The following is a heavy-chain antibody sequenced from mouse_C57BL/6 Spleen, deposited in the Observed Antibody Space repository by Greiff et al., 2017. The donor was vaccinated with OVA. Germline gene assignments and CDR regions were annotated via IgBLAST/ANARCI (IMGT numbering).Heavy chain of an antibody. V-gene: IGHV1-42*01. CDR1: GYSFTGYY. D-gene: IGHD3-2*02. CDR3: ARKTAQAHYFDY. J-gene: IGHJ2*01. CDR2: INPSTGGT. Sequence: VQLKESGPELVKPGASVKISCKASGYSFTGYYMNWVKQSPEKSLEWIGEINPSTGGTTYNQKFKAKATLTVDKSSSTAYMQLKSLTSEDSAVYYCARKTAQAHYFDYWGQGTTLTVSS.